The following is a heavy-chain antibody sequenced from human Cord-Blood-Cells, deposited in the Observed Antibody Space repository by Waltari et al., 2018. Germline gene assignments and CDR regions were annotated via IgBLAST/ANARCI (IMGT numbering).Heavy chain of an antibody. D-gene: IGHD2-15*01. V-gene: IGHV1-69*10. J-gene: IGHJ2*01. CDR2: SIPIRGIA. CDR1: GGTFSSYA. Sequence: QVQLVQSGAEVKKPGSSVKVSCKASGGTFSSYAISWVRQAPGQGLEWMGGSIPIRGIANYAQEFKGRVTITADKSTSTAYMELSSLGSEDTAVYYCARDGLGIVVGATPNWYFDLWGRGTLVTVSS. CDR3: ARDGLGIVVGATPNWYFDL.